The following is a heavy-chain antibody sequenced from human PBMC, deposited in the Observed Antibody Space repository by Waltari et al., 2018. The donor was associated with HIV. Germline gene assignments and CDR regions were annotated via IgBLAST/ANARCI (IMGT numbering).Heavy chain of an antibody. Sequence: EVQLVESGGGLVQPGGSLRLSCAASGFTVSSNYMSWVRQAPGKGLEWVSGIYSGGSTYYADSGKGRFTISRANSKNTLYLQMNSLRAEDTAVYYCATKGIYCSSTSCYGAYWGQGTLVTVSS. CDR3: ATKGIYCSSTSCYGAY. D-gene: IGHD2-2*01. J-gene: IGHJ4*02. CDR1: GFTVSSNY. V-gene: IGHV3-66*02. CDR2: IYSGGST.